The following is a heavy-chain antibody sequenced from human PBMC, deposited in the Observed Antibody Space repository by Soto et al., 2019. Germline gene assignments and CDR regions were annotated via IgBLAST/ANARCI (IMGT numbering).Heavy chain of an antibody. CDR2: VSGGGLIT. CDR1: GFSFSNYA. V-gene: IGHV3-23*01. J-gene: IGHJ3*02. Sequence: GGSLRLSCAASGFSFSNYAMSWVRQAPGKGLEWVSSVSGGGLITYYADSVRGRFTISRDNYKNTLYLQMNSLRAEDTAVYYCAKFITMIVVVIGDAFDIWGQGTMVTVAS. D-gene: IGHD3-22*01. CDR3: AKFITMIVVVIGDAFDI.